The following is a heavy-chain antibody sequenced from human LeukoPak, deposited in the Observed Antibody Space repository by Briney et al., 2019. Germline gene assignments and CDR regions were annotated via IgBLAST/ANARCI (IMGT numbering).Heavy chain of an antibody. D-gene: IGHD1-26*01. J-gene: IGHJ4*02. CDR1: GYTLTELS. Sequence: GASVKVSCTVSGYTLTELSMHWVRQAPGKGLEWMGGFDPEDGETIYAQKFQGRVTMAEDTSTDTAYMELSSLRSEDTAVYYCATDLVGATLWVVYWGQGTLVTVSS. CDR3: ATDLVGATLWVVY. CDR2: FDPEDGET. V-gene: IGHV1-24*01.